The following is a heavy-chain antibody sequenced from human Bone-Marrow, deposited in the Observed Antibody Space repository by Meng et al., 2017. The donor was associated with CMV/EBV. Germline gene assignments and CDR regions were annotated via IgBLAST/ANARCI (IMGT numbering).Heavy chain of an antibody. Sequence: GGSLRLSCEMSGLSFISFWMVWVRQAPGKGLEGVATIDHDGSEKFYVDSVKGRFTISRDNAKNSLHLQMDSLRAEDTAVYYCARDLYDSWGQGTLVTVSS. V-gene: IGHV3-7*01. CDR1: GLSFISFW. J-gene: IGHJ4*02. D-gene: IGHD2-15*01. CDR2: IDHDGSEK. CDR3: ARDLYDS.